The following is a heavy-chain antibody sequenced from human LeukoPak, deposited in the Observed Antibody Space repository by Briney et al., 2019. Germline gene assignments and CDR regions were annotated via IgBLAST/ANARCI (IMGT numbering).Heavy chain of an antibody. V-gene: IGHV1-24*01. J-gene: IGHJ4*02. CDR3: ATLGYCSSTSCPDDFDY. CDR1: GYTLTELS. Sequence: GASVKVSCKVSGYTLTELSMHWVRQAPGKGLEWMGGFDPEDGETIYAQKFQGRVTMTEDTSTDTAYMELSSLRSEDTAVYYCATLGYCSSTSCPDDFDYWGQGTLVTVSS. CDR2: FDPEDGET. D-gene: IGHD2-2*01.